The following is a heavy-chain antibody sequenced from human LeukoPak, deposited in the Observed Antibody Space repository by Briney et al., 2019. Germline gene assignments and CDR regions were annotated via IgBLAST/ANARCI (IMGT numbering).Heavy chain of an antibody. CDR2: ISWNSGSI. V-gene: IGHV3-9*03. CDR3: AKGYSSGWYYFDY. CDR1: GFTCDDYA. Sequence: GGSLRLSCAASGFTCDDYATHWVRQAPGKGLEWVSGISWNSGSIGYADSVKGRFTISRDNAKNSLYLQMNSLRAEDMALYYCAKGYSSGWYYFDYWGQGTLVTVSS. J-gene: IGHJ4*02. D-gene: IGHD6-19*01.